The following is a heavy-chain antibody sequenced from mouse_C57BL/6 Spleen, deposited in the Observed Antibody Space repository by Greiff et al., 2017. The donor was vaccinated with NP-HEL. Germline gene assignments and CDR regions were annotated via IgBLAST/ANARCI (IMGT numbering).Heavy chain of an antibody. CDR2: IDPSDSYT. CDR1: GYTFTSYW. CDR3: ARALRDAY. D-gene: IGHD1-1*01. V-gene: IGHV1-59*01. J-gene: IGHJ3*01. Sequence: VQLQQPGAELVRPGTSVKLSCKASGYTFTSYWMHWVKQRPGQGLEWIGVIDPSDSYTNYNQKFKGKATLTVDTSSSTAYMQLSSLTSEDSAVYYCARALRDAYWGQGTLVTVSA.